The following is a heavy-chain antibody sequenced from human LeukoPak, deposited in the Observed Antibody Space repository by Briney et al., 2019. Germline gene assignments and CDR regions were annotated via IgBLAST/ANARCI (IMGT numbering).Heavy chain of an antibody. V-gene: IGHV3-23*01. J-gene: IGHJ4*02. Sequence: PGGSLRLSCAASGFTFSSYAMSWVRQAPGKGLEWVSAISGSGGSTYYADSVKGRFTISRDNAKSSLFLQMNSLRAEDTAIYYCACGVDFSSGSKRGFDYWGLGTLVTVSS. CDR1: GFTFSSYA. D-gene: IGHD3-3*01. CDR2: ISGSGGST. CDR3: ACGVDFSSGSKRGFDY.